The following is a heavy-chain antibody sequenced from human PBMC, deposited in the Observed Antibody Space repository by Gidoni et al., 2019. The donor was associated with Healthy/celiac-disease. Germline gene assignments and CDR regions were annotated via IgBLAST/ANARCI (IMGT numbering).Heavy chain of an antibody. V-gene: IGHV4-39*07. CDR1: GGSISSSSYY. D-gene: IGHD3-3*01. J-gene: IGHJ4*02. Sequence: QLQLQESGPGLVKPSETLSLTYTVSGGSISSSSYYWGWIRQPPGKGLEWIGSIYYSGSTYYNPSLKSRVTISVDTSKNQFSLKLSSVTAADTAVYYCARDSSSYYDFWSGYYAETFDYWGQGTLVTVSS. CDR3: ARDSSSYYDFWSGYYAETFDY. CDR2: IYYSGST.